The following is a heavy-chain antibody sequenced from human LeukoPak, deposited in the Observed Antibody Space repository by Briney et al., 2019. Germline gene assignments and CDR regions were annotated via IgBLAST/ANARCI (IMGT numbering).Heavy chain of an antibody. V-gene: IGHV4-4*02. CDR1: GFTFNDYAM. CDR3: ARDLGTAVRRPY. J-gene: IGHJ4*02. Sequence: PGGSLRLSCAASGFTFNDYAMSWVRQAPGKGLEWIGEIYHSGSTSYNPSLKSRVTILVDKSKNQFSLKLNSVTAADTGVYYCARDLGTAVRRPYWGQGILVTVSS. CDR2: IYHSGST. D-gene: IGHD6-6*01.